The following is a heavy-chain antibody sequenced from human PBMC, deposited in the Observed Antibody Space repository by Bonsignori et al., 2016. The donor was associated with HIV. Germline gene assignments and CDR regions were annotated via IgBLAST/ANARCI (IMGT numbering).Heavy chain of an antibody. D-gene: IGHD4-11*01. V-gene: IGHV4-39*01. J-gene: IGHJ6*03. CDR3: ARLSTYAYSNLYYYMDV. CDR2: VYFGGTS. Sequence: QLRLQESGPGLVKPSETLSLTCSVFGAFVGEKNFHWGWIRQPPGAGLEWIGTVYFGGTSYCRSSLKGRLTMSIDTSMNQFSLSLTSVTAADTAVYFCARLSTYAYSNLYYYMDVWGKGTSVTVS. CDR1: GAFVGEKNFH.